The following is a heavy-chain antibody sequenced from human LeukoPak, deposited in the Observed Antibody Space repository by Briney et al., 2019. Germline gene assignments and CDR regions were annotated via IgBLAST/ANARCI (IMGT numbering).Heavy chain of an antibody. Sequence: GGSLRLSCAASKLTFSNYWMNWVRHAPGKGLEWVANIRQDGTERSYVDSVKGRFTISRDNAKNTLFLQMNSLRAEDTAVYYCARDLSLTMVRGVIDWGQGTLVTVSS. J-gene: IGHJ4*02. CDR3: ARDLSLTMVRGVID. V-gene: IGHV3-7*01. CDR2: IRQDGTER. D-gene: IGHD3-10*01. CDR1: KLTFSNYW.